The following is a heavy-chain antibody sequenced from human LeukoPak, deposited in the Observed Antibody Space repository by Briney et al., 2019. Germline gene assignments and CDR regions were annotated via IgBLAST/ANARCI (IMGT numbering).Heavy chain of an antibody. Sequence: SETLSLTCAVYGGSFSGYYWSWIRQPPGKGLEWIGEINHSGSTNYNPSLKSRVTISLDTSKNHFSLKLSSVTAADTAMYYCARGAYFYGSGINWFDPWGQGTLITVSS. D-gene: IGHD3-10*01. CDR3: ARGAYFYGSGINWFDP. J-gene: IGHJ5*02. V-gene: IGHV4-34*01. CDR2: INHSGST. CDR1: GGSFSGYY.